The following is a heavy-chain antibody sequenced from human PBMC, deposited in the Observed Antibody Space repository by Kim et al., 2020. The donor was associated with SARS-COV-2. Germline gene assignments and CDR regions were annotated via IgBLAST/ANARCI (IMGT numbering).Heavy chain of an antibody. CDR3: LRLLNGYFDY. CDR1: GFTFISYS. V-gene: IGHV3-21*01. D-gene: IGHD2-8*01. Sequence: GGSLRLSCAASGFTFISYSMSWGRQAPGKGLEWVSSISSSGDDIYYADSVKGRFTFSRDNTKNSLYLQMNSLRAEDTALYYCLRLLNGYFDYWGQGVPVTVSS. CDR2: ISSSGDDI. J-gene: IGHJ4*02.